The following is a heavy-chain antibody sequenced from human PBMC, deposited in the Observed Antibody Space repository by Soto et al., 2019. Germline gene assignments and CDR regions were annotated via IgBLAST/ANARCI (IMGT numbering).Heavy chain of an antibody. J-gene: IGHJ4*02. CDR2: ITASSGYL. V-gene: IGHV3-21*01. CDR1: GFTFSSYN. D-gene: IGHD4-17*01. CDR3: ARTTVTTFWTYDY. Sequence: GSLRLSCAASGFTFSSYNMVWVRQAPGRGLEWVSSITASSGYLYYADSMKGRFTISRDNAKSLLYLQMNSLRAEDTAVYYCARTTVTTFWTYDYWGQGTLVTVSS.